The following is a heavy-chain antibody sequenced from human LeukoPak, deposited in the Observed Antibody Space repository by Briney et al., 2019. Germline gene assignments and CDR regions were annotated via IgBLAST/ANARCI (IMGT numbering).Heavy chain of an antibody. D-gene: IGHD6-19*01. CDR2: ISISGSTI. CDR1: GFTFSSYE. Sequence: GGSLRLSCAASGFTFSSYEMNWVRQAPGKGLEWVSYISISGSTIYYADSVKGRFTISRDNAKNSLYLQMNSLRAEDTAVYYCARGIDDDARYSSGWYWGQGTLVTVSS. J-gene: IGHJ4*02. CDR3: ARGIDDDARYSSGWY. V-gene: IGHV3-48*03.